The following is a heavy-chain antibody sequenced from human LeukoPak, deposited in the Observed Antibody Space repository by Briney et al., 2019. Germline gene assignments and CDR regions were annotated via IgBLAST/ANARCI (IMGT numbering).Heavy chain of an antibody. D-gene: IGHD3-9*01. CDR1: GYTFTSYG. CDR2: ISVYNGNK. Sequence: ASVKVSCKASGYTFTSYGISWVRQAPGQGLEWMGWISVYNGNKNYAQKLQGRVSMTTDTSTNTAYMELRSLRSDDTAVYYCARDGAWRYDILTGYYSLDFDYWGQGTLVTVSS. CDR3: ARDGAWRYDILTGYYSLDFDY. V-gene: IGHV1-18*01. J-gene: IGHJ4*02.